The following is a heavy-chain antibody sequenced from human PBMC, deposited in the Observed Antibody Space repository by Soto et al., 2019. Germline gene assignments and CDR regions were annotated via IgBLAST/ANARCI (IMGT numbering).Heavy chain of an antibody. Sequence: ASVKVSCKASGYIFTTYSIAWVRQAPGQGLEWVGWISPNNGNTNYAQNVQGRVTMTTDTSTTTAYMELRSLTSDDTAVYYCAREAFGVQSSRFDPWGTGPLRTGSS. V-gene: IGHV1-18*04. D-gene: IGHD3-10*01. CDR3: AREAFGVQSSRFDP. J-gene: IGHJ5*02. CDR1: GYIFTTYS. CDR2: ISPNNGNT.